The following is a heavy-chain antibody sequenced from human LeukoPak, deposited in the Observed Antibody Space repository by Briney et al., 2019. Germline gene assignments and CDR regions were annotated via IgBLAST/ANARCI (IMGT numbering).Heavy chain of an antibody. CDR3: AKRRLLWFGESLDY. D-gene: IGHD3-10*01. Sequence: GGSLRLSCAASGFTFSSYGKHWVRQAPGKGLEWVAVISYDGSNKYYADSVKGRFTISRDNSKNTLYLQMNSLRAEDTAVYYCAKRRLLWFGESLDYWGQGTLVTVSS. CDR2: ISYDGSNK. J-gene: IGHJ4*02. CDR1: GFTFSSYG. V-gene: IGHV3-30*18.